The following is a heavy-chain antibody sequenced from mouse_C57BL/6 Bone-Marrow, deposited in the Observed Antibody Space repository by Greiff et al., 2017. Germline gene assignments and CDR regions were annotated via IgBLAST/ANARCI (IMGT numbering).Heavy chain of an antibody. CDR3: ARDAPVVATDY. J-gene: IGHJ2*01. D-gene: IGHD1-1*01. CDR2: SRNKANDYTT. Sequence: EVMLVESGGGLVQSGRSLRLSCATSGFTFSDFYMEWVRQAPGKGLEWIAASRNKANDYTTEYSASVKGRFIVSRDTSQSILYLQMNALRAEDTAIYYCARDAPVVATDYWGQGTTRTVAS. V-gene: IGHV7-1*01. CDR1: GFTFSDFY.